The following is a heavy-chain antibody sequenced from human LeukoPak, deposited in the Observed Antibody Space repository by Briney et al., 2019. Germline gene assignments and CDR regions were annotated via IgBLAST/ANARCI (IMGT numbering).Heavy chain of an antibody. CDR1: GFTFSSYS. V-gene: IGHV3-48*01. J-gene: IGHJ4*02. CDR2: ISSSSSTI. Sequence: PGGSLRLSCAASGFTFSSYSMNWVRQAPGKGLEWVSYISSSSSTIYYADSVKCRFTISRDNAKNSLYLQMNSLRAEDTAVYYCARGIAARTLHYWGQGTLVTVSS. CDR3: ARGIAARTLHY. D-gene: IGHD6-6*01.